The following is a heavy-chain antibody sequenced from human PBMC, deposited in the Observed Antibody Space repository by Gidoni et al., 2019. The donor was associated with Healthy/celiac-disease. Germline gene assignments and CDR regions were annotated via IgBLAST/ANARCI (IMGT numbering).Heavy chain of an antibody. CDR1: GGAISSSNW. CDR2: IYHSGST. CDR3: ARDWTYYYGSGSGWFDP. D-gene: IGHD3-10*01. J-gene: IGHJ5*02. Sequence: QVQLQESGPGLVKPSGTRYRTCAVSGGAISSSNWWSWVRQPPGKGLEWIGEIYHSGSTNYNPSLKSRVTISVDKSKNQFSLKLSSVTAADTAVYYCARDWTYYYGSGSGWFDPWGQGTLVTVSS. V-gene: IGHV4-4*02.